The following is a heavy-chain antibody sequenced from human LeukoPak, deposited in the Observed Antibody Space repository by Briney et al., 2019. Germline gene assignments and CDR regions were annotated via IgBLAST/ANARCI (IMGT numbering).Heavy chain of an antibody. Sequence: GGSLRLSCAASGFTFSSSTMSWVRQAPGKGLEWVSSISGSGDRTWYADSVKGRFTISRDNSKNTLSLQMNSLRAEDTALYYCAASPGYCSGGSCFDDAFDIWGQGTMVTVSS. D-gene: IGHD2-15*01. CDR3: AASPGYCSGGSCFDDAFDI. V-gene: IGHV3-23*01. CDR2: ISGSGDRT. J-gene: IGHJ3*02. CDR1: GFTFSSST.